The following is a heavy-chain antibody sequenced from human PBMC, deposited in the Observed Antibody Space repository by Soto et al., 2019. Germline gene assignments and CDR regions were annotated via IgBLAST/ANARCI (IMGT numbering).Heavy chain of an antibody. CDR2: ISAYNGNT. Sequence: QVQLVQSGAEVKKPGASVKVSCKASGYTFTSYGISWVRQAPGQGLEWMGWISAYNGNTNYAQKLQGRVTMTTDTSTSTDYMELRSLRSDDTAVYYCARENYDILTGYYKVCWFDPWGQGTLVTVSS. CDR3: ARENYDILTGYYKVCWFDP. J-gene: IGHJ5*02. D-gene: IGHD3-9*01. V-gene: IGHV1-18*01. CDR1: GYTFTSYG.